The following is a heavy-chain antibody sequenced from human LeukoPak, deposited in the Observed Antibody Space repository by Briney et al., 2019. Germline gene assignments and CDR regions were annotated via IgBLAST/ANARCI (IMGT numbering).Heavy chain of an antibody. D-gene: IGHD5-18*01. CDR3: ARNHGGGYSYGFFVGFDY. CDR2: IYHSGST. Sequence: SGTLSLTCAVSGGSISSSNWWSWVRQPPGKGLEWIGEIYHSGSTNYNPSLKSRVTISVDKSKNQFSLKLSSVTAADTAVYYCARNHGGGYSYGFFVGFDYWGQGTLVTVSS. J-gene: IGHJ4*02. V-gene: IGHV4-4*02. CDR1: GGSISSSNW.